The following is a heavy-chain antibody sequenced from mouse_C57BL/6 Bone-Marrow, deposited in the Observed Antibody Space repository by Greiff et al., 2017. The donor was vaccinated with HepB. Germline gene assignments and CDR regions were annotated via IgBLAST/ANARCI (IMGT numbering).Heavy chain of an antibody. D-gene: IGHD4-1*01. J-gene: IGHJ3*01. CDR3: ARDQLTGSRFAY. Sequence: EVHLVESGGGLVKPGGSLKLSCAASGFTFSSYAMSWVRQTPEKRLEWVATISDGGSYTYYPDNVKGRFTISRDNAKNNLYLQMSHLKSEDTAMYYCARDQLTGSRFAYWGQGTLVTVSA. CDR1: GFTFSSYA. V-gene: IGHV5-4*01. CDR2: ISDGGSYT.